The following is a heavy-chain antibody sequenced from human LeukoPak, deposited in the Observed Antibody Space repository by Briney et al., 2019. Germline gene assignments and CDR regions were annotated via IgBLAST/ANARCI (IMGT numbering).Heavy chain of an antibody. Sequence: GGSLRLSCAASGFTFSSYGMHWVRQAPGKGLEWVAFIRYDGSNKYYADSVKGRFTISRDNSKNTLYLQMNSLRAEDTAVYYCAKDFEYSSSSGQVYFDYWGQGTLVTVSS. J-gene: IGHJ4*02. CDR1: GFTFSSYG. V-gene: IGHV3-30*02. CDR3: AKDFEYSSSSGQVYFDY. CDR2: IRYDGSNK. D-gene: IGHD6-6*01.